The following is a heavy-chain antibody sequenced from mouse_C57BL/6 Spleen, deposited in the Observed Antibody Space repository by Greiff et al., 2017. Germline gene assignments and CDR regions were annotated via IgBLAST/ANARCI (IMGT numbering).Heavy chain of an antibody. J-gene: IGHJ2*01. CDR3: ARTNWDDYFDY. V-gene: IGHV3-6*01. CDR2: ISYDGSN. CDR1: GYSITSGYY. D-gene: IGHD4-1*01. Sequence: EVHLVESGPGLVKPSQSLSLTCSVTGYSITSGYYWNWIRQFPGNKLEWMGYISYDGSNNYNPSLKNRISITRDTSKNQFFLKLNSVTTEDTATYYCARTNWDDYFDYWGQGTTLTVSS.